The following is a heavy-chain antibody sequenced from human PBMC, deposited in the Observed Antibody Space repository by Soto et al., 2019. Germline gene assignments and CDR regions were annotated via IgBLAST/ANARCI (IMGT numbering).Heavy chain of an antibody. D-gene: IGHD2-8*01. CDR1: GFTFSSYS. CDR3: AREKFCKNGVCAYHDYGMDV. Sequence: GGSLRLSCAASGFTFSSYSMNWVRQAPGKGLERVSYISISSDSRYYADSVKGRFTISRDNAKKSLHLQMNSLRDEDTAVYYCAREKFCKNGVCAYHDYGMDVWGQGTTVTVSS. J-gene: IGHJ6*02. CDR2: ISISSDSR. V-gene: IGHV3-48*02.